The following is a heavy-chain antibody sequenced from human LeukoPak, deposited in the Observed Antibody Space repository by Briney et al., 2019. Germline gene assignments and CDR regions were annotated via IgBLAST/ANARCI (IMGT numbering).Heavy chain of an antibody. CDR3: AKPGEPSNYFFDY. CDR1: GFTSGTYD. J-gene: IGHJ4*02. D-gene: IGHD2-21*01. CDR2: VRVNGRST. Sequence: GGSLRLSCTTSGFTSGTYDMNWVRQAPGKGLEWVSTVRVNGRSTYYADSVKGRFTISRDDSKNTLYLQMNSLRAEDTALYYCAKPGEPSNYFFDYWGQGALVTVSS. V-gene: IGHV3-23*01.